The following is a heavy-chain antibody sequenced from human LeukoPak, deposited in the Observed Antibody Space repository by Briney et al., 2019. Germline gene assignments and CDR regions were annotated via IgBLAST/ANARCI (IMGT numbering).Heavy chain of an antibody. D-gene: IGHD6-13*01. J-gene: IGHJ4*02. CDR2: ISSSGSTI. CDR3: ARYSLQQLPPSYFDY. Sequence: GGSLRLSCAASGFTFSSYEMNWVRQAPGKGLEWVSYISSSGSTIYYADSVKGRFTIPRDNAKNSLYLQMNSLRAEDTAVYYCARYSLQQLPPSYFDYWGQGTLVTVSS. V-gene: IGHV3-48*03. CDR1: GFTFSSYE.